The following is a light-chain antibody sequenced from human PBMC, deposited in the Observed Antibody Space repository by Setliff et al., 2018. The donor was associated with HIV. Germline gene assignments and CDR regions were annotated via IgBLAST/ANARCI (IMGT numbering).Light chain of an antibody. CDR1: SSDVGAYNS. CDR2: DVT. J-gene: IGLJ1*01. Sequence: QSALAQPRSVSGSPGQSVAISCTGTSSDVGAYNSASWYQQHPGKAPKLMIYDVTNRPSGVPDRFSGSKSGNTASLTISGLQADDEADYYCWSYAGSSWVFGTGTKVTVL. V-gene: IGLV2-11*01. CDR3: WSYAGSSWV.